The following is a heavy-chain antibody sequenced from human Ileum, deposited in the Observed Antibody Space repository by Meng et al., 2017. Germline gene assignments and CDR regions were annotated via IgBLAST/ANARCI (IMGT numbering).Heavy chain of an antibody. CDR1: GDRVSSNSAA. CDR2: TYYRSKWYN. D-gene: IGHD1-26*01. Sequence: QVQLQQSGPGLVKHSQTLSLTCAIYGDRVSSNSAAWNWIRQSPSRGLEWLGRTYYRSKWYNDYAVSVKSRITINPDTSKIQLSLQLNSVTPEDTAVYYCAKDGTSGSYLGLYYWGQGTLVTVSS. V-gene: IGHV6-1*01. CDR3: AKDGTSGSYLGLYY. J-gene: IGHJ4*02.